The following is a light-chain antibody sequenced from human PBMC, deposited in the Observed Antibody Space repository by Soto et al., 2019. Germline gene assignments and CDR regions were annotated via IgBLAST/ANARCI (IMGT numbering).Light chain of an antibody. CDR1: QNVNSN. V-gene: IGKV3-15*01. J-gene: IGKJ2*01. CDR3: QQYENWPSYT. CDR2: GAS. Sequence: EIEMTQYPATLSVSPGERAILSCRASQNVNSNLAWYQQRPGRSPRLLIYGASTGATDIPARFSGSGSGTEFTLTISSLQSEDFAVYYRQQYENWPSYTFGPGTKVDIK.